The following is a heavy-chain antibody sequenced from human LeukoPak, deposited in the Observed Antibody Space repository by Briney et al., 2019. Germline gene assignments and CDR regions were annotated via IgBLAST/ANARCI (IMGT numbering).Heavy chain of an antibody. V-gene: IGHV3-23*01. CDR2: FSGSGGST. D-gene: IGHD6-13*01. Sequence: PGGSLRLSCAASGFTFSSYAMSWVRQAPGKGLEWVSAFSGSGGSTYYADSVKGRFTISRDNSKNTLYLQMNSLRAEDTAVYYCATPPYSSSWPFDYWGQGTLVTVSS. CDR1: GFTFSSYA. CDR3: ATPPYSSSWPFDY. J-gene: IGHJ4*02.